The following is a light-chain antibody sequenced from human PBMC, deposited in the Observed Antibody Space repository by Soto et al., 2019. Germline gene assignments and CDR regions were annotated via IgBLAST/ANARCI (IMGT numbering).Light chain of an antibody. CDR1: QSVSSY. J-gene: IGKJ1*01. CDR2: GAS. V-gene: IGKV3-20*01. Sequence: VMTQSPATLSLSPGERATLSCRASQSVSSYLAWYQQKPGQAPRLLIYGASNRATGIPDRFSGSGSGTDFTLTISRLEPEDFAVYYCQQYGSSGTFGQGTKVDIK. CDR3: QQYGSSGT.